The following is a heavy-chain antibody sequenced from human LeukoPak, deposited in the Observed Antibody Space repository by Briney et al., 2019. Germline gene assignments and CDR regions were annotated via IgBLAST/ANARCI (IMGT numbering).Heavy chain of an antibody. J-gene: IGHJ4*02. V-gene: IGHV3-23*01. CDR3: ARDYYDSSGYYPWNY. Sequence: PGGTLRLSCAASGFTFSSYGMSWVRQAPGKGLEWVSAISGSGGSTYYADSVKGRFTISRDNSKNTLYLQMNSLRAEDTAVYYCARDYYDSSGYYPWNYWGQGTLVTVSS. D-gene: IGHD3-22*01. CDR1: GFTFSSYG. CDR2: ISGSGGST.